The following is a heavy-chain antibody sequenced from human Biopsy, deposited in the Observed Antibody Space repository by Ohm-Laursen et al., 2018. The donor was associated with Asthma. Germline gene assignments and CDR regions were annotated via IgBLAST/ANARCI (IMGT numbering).Heavy chain of an antibody. Sequence: SLRLSCAAFGFTFSSYSMNWVRQAPGKGPEWVSSISSSSSYIYYVDSVKGRFTISKDNAKNSLYLQMNSLRAEDTAVYYCARDGTDMNEAMPKDYWGQGTLVTVSS. CDR3: ARDGTDMNEAMPKDY. CDR2: ISSSSSYI. D-gene: IGHD2-2*01. CDR1: GFTFSSYS. V-gene: IGHV3-21*01. J-gene: IGHJ4*02.